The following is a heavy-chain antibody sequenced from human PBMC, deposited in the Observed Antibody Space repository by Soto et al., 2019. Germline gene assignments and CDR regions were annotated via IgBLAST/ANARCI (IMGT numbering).Heavy chain of an antibody. CDR2: IYYSGST. CDR3: AREDIVLMVYATQAWFDP. D-gene: IGHD2-8*01. J-gene: IGHJ5*02. V-gene: IGHV4-39*01. CDR1: GGSISSSSYY. Sequence: SETLSLTCTVSGGSISSSSYYWGWIRQPPGKGLEWIGSIYYSGSTYYNPSLKSRVTISVDTSKNQFSLKLSSVTAADTAMYYCAREDIVLMVYATQAWFDPWGQGTLVTVSS.